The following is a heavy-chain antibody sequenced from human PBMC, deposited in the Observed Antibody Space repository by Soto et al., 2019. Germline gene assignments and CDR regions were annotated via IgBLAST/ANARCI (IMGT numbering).Heavy chain of an antibody. CDR2: INQSGST. CDR3: ARVLIVCSTNCYSFDY. Sequence: KPSETLSLTCAVYGGSFSGYYWSWIRQPPGKGLEWIGEINQSGSTNYNPSLKSRVTISIDTSKNQFSLKLSSVTAADTAVYYCARVLIVCSTNCYSFDYWGQGIPVIVSS. CDR1: GGSFSGYY. J-gene: IGHJ4*02. D-gene: IGHD2-2*02. V-gene: IGHV4-34*01.